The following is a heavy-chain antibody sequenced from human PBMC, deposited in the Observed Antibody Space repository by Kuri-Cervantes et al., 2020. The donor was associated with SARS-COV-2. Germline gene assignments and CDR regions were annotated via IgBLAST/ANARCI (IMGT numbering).Heavy chain of an antibody. Sequence: SETLSLTCTVSGGSISSSSYYWGWIRQPPGKGLEWIGSIYYSGSTYYNPSLKSRVTISVDTSKNQFSLKLSSVTAADRAVYYCARHESVTGDWYFDLWGRGTLVTVSS. D-gene: IGHD7-27*01. V-gene: IGHV4-39*01. J-gene: IGHJ2*01. CDR1: GGSISSSSYY. CDR2: IYYSGST. CDR3: ARHESVTGDWYFDL.